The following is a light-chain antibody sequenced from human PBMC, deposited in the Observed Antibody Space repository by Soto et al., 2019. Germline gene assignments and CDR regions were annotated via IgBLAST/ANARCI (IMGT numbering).Light chain of an antibody. CDR3: KSYAGSNTYV. V-gene: IGLV2-8*01. CDR2: EVV. J-gene: IGLJ1*01. Sequence: QSALTQPPAGSGSPGQSVTISCTGTKKDIGVYDFVSWYQHHPGKAPRLIIYEVVQRPSAVPDRFSGSKSGNTASLTVSGLQAADEADYFCKSYAGSNTYVFGRGTKGTVL. CDR1: KKDIGVYDF.